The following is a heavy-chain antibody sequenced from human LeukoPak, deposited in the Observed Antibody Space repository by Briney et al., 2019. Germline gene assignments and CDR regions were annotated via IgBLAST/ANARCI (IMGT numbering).Heavy chain of an antibody. CDR3: ARVGSTNGVWNLFDY. J-gene: IGHJ4*02. CDR2: ISSNGGST. CDR1: GFTFSSYA. D-gene: IGHD2-8*01. V-gene: IGHV3-64*01. Sequence: GGSLRLSCAASGFTFSSYAMHWVRQAPGKGLEYVSAISSNGGSTYYANSVKGRFTISRDNSKNTLYLQMGSLRAEDMAVYYCARVGSTNGVWNLFDYWGQGTLVTVSS.